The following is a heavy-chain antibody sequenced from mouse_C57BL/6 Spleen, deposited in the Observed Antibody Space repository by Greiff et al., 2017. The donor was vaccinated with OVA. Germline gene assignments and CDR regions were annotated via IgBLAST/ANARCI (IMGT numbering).Heavy chain of an antibody. CDR2: IHPNSGST. CDR3: APITRDYYAMDY. D-gene: IGHD2-4*01. Sequence: LQQPGAELVKPGASVKLSCKASGYTFTSYWMHWVKQRPGQGLEWIGMIHPNSGSTNYNEKFKSKATLTVDKSSSTAYMQLSSLTSEDSAVYYCAPITRDYYAMDYWGQGTSVTVSS. V-gene: IGHV1-64*01. CDR1: GYTFTSYW. J-gene: IGHJ4*01.